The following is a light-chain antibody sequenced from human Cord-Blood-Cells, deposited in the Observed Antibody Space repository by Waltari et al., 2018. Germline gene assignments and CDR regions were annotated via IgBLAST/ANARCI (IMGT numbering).Light chain of an antibody. Sequence: DIQMTQSPSTLSASVGDRVTITCRASQSISSWLAWYQQKPGKAPKLLIYDASSLESGVPSRFSGSGSATEVTLTISSLHPDDFATYYCQQYNSYDTFGQGTKLEIK. CDR2: DAS. CDR1: QSISSW. V-gene: IGKV1-5*01. J-gene: IGKJ2*01. CDR3: QQYNSYDT.